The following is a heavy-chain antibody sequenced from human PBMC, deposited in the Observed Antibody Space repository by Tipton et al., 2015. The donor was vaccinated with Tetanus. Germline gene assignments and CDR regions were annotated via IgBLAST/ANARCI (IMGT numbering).Heavy chain of an antibody. CDR2: IYYSGST. Sequence: TLSLTCTVSGGSISSYYWSWIRQPPGKGLEWIGYIYYSGSTNYNPSLKSRVTISVDTSKNQFSLKLSSVTAADTAVYYCARARRDWNYSRYYYGMDVWGQGTTVTVSS. CDR3: ARARRDWNYSRYYYGMDV. D-gene: IGHD1-7*01. V-gene: IGHV4-59*08. CDR1: GGSISSYY. J-gene: IGHJ6*02.